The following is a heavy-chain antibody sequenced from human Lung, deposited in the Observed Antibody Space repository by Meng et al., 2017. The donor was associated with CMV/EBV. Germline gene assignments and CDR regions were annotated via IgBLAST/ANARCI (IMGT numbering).Heavy chain of an antibody. CDR3: ARGHYDGA. J-gene: IGHJ4*03. CDR1: RFSFGCLW. CDR2: IKADGSER. D-gene: IGHD3-16*01. Sequence: GESLKISCTSSRFSFGCLWMNWVRQAPGKGLEWVANIKADGSERYYVDSVKGRFTISRDNAKNSLYLQMNNLRVENTAVYFCARGHYDGAWGHGTLVTVSS. V-gene: IGHV3-7*04.